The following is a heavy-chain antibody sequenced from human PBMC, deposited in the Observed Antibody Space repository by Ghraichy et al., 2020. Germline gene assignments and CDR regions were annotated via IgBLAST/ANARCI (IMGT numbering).Heavy chain of an antibody. V-gene: IGHV1-69*13. CDR3: ARGLTEEYSPGLGWYFDL. D-gene: IGHD2/OR15-2a*01. CDR2: IIPIFGTA. Sequence: SVKVSCKASGGTFSSYAISWVRQAPGQGLEWMGGIIPIFGTANYAQKFQGRVTITADESTSTAYMELSSLRSEDTAVYYCARGLTEEYSPGLGWYFDLWGRGTLVTVSS. J-gene: IGHJ2*01. CDR1: GGTFSSYA.